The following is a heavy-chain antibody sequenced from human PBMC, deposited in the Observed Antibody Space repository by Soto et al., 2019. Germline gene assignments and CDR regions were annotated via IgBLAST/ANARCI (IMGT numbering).Heavy chain of an antibody. CDR2: ISYNGDKT. J-gene: IGHJ4*02. D-gene: IGHD6-6*01. Sequence: QVQLLESGGGVVQPGRSLRLSCAVSGFSFNTYGMHWVRQAPGKGLEWVAVISYNGDKTFYADSVKGRFTISRDNSQSTLYLQMNSLRPEDTAVYYCAKDRIRGTSYFDYWGQGTLVTVSS. CDR1: GFSFNTYG. CDR3: AKDRIRGTSYFDY. V-gene: IGHV3-30*18.